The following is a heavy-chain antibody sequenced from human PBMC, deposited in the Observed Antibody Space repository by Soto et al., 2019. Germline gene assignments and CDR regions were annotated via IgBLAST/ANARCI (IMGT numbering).Heavy chain of an antibody. Sequence: EVQLVESGGGLVQPGGSLRLSCAASGFTFSSYWMHWVRQAPGKGLLWVSRINSDGSSTSYAASVKGRFTISRDNAKNTLYLQMNSLIAEDTAVYYCVRTSLVVAAATREDYWGQGTLVTVSS. J-gene: IGHJ4*02. D-gene: IGHD2-15*01. CDR1: GFTFSSYW. CDR3: VRTSLVVAAATREDY. V-gene: IGHV3-74*01. CDR2: INSDGSST.